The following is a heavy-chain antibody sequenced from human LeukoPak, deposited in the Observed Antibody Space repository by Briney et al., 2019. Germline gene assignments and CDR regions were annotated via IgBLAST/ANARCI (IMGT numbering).Heavy chain of an antibody. D-gene: IGHD3-10*01. CDR1: GYTFTGYY. CDR3: ATINFGGSFDY. J-gene: IGHJ4*02. Sequence: ASVKVSCKASGYTFTGYYMHWVRQAPGQGLEWMGWTNPNSGGTNYAQKFQGRVTMTRDTSISTAYMELSSLRSEDTAVYYCATINFGGSFDYWGQGTLVTVSS. V-gene: IGHV1-2*02. CDR2: TNPNSGGT.